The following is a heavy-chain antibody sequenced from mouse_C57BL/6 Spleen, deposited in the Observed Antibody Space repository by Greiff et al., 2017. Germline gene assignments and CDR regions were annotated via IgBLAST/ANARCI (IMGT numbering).Heavy chain of an antibody. Sequence: QVQLKQPGAELVKPGASVKLSCKASGYTFTSYWMHWVKQRPGQGLEWIGMIHPNSGSTNYNEKFKSKATLTVDKSSSTAYMQLSSLTSEDSAVYYCARNYGSSYVGFAYWGQGTLVTVSA. CDR1: GYTFTSYW. CDR3: ARNYGSSYVGFAY. J-gene: IGHJ3*01. D-gene: IGHD1-1*01. CDR2: IHPNSGST. V-gene: IGHV1-64*01.